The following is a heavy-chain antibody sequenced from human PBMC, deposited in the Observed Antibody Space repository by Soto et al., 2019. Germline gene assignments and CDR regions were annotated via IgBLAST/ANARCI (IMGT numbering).Heavy chain of an antibody. J-gene: IGHJ6*02. D-gene: IGHD3-10*01. CDR3: ARAVLLRGVKYLGLDV. Sequence: QVQLVESGGGVVQPGGSLSLSCVASGFTFSDYGIHWVRQAPGKGLEWVAFIWSDGSNKYYADSVKGRFTISRDNSKKTLYLQMNSLRAEDTAVYYCARAVLLRGVKYLGLDVWGQGTTVTVSS. V-gene: IGHV3-33*01. CDR2: IWSDGSNK. CDR1: GFTFSDYG.